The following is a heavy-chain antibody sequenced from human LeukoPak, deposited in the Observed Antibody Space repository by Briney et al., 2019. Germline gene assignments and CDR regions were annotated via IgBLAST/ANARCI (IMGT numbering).Heavy chain of an antibody. J-gene: IGHJ6*02. CDR3: ARLKCISTTCPSRYVMDV. CDR2: TYYNGST. Sequence: SETLSLTCSVSGGSISSYYWSWIRQPPAKGLEYIWYTYYNGSTNYNPSLKSRVTISVDTSKDQFSLNLTSVTAADTAVYYCARLKCISTTCPSRYVMDVWGQGTTVTVSS. D-gene: IGHD2-2*01. V-gene: IGHV4-59*01. CDR1: GGSISSYY.